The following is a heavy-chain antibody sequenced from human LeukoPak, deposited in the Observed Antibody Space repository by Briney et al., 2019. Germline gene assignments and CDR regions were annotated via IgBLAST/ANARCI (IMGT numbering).Heavy chain of an antibody. D-gene: IGHD3-22*01. J-gene: IGHJ4*02. CDR2: IIPILGIA. CDR3: ARDGSSGYYLDY. Sequence: SVKVSCKASGGTFSSYAISWVRQAPGQGLEWMGRIIPILGIANYAQKFQGRVTITADKSTSTAYMELSSLRSEDTAVYYCARDGSSGYYLDYWGQGTLVTVSS. CDR1: GGTFSSYA. V-gene: IGHV1-69*04.